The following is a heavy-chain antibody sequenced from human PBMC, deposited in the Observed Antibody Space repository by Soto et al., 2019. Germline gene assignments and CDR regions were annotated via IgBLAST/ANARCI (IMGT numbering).Heavy chain of an antibody. D-gene: IGHD3-3*01. Sequence: SETLSLTCTVSGDSISNYYWSWIRQPAGKGLEWIGRISSSGSTNYNPSLKSRVTMSIDTSEKQLSLNLRSVTAADTAVYYCARDSTILTRAMDVWGPGTKVTVYS. CDR2: ISSSGST. J-gene: IGHJ6*02. CDR3: ARDSTILTRAMDV. V-gene: IGHV4-4*07. CDR1: GDSISNYY.